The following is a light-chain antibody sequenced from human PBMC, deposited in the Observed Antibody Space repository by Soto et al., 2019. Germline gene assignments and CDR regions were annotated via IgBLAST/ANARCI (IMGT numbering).Light chain of an antibody. CDR2: GAS. Sequence: EIVMTQSPATLSVSPWERATLTCRASQSVSSNLAWYQQKPGQAPRLLIDGASTRATGIPARFSGSGSGTEFTLTISSLQSEDFAVYYCQHYNNWPSYTFGQGTKLEIK. CDR3: QHYNNWPSYT. CDR1: QSVSSN. J-gene: IGKJ2*01. V-gene: IGKV3-15*01.